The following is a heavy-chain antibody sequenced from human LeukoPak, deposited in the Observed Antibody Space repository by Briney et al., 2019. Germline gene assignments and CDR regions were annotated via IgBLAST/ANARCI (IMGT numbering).Heavy chain of an antibody. V-gene: IGHV4-59*01. J-gene: IGHJ6*03. CDR2: IYYSGST. CDR1: GGSISSYY. CDR3: ARGTSRLKSYYAVDYYYYMDV. Sequence: SETLSLTCTVSGGSISSYYWSWIRQPPGKGLEWIGYIYYSGSTNYNPSLKSRVTISVDTSKNQFSLKLSSVTAADTAVYYCARGTSRLKSYYAVDYYYYMDVWGKGTTVTISS. D-gene: IGHD1-26*01.